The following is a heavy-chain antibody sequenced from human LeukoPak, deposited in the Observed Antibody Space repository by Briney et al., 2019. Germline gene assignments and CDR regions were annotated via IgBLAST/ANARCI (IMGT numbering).Heavy chain of an antibody. V-gene: IGHV1-2*02. J-gene: IGHJ4*02. CDR2: INPNSGGT. CDR1: GYTFTGYY. CDR3: ATEYYYDSSGFQ. Sequence: GASVKVSCKASGYTFTGYYMHWVRQAPGQGLEWMGWINPNSGGTNYAQKFQGRVTMTRDTSISTAYMELSRLRSEDTAVYYCATEYYYDSSGFQWGQGTLVTVSS. D-gene: IGHD3-22*01.